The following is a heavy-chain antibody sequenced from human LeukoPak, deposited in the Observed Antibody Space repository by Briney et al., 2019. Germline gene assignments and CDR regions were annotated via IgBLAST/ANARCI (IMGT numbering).Heavy chain of an antibody. CDR1: GFSVSSNY. J-gene: IGHJ4*02. CDR3: ATSSGYDYLGFDY. CDR2: IYTGGTT. V-gene: IGHV3-53*01. D-gene: IGHD5-12*01. Sequence: GGSLRLSCAASGFSVSSNYMNWVRQAPGKGLEWVSVIYTGGTTYYTDSVTGRFPISRDNSKTTLYLQMNSLSAEDTAVYYCATSSGYDYLGFDYWGQGTLVTVSS.